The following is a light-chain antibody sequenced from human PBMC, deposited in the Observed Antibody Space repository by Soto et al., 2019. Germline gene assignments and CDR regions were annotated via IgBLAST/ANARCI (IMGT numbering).Light chain of an antibody. Sequence: EIVLTQSPGTLSLSPGERATLSCRASQSVSNNYLAWYQQKPGQAPRLLIYGASNRATGIPDRFSGSGSGPDFTLTISRLEPEDFAVYYCPQSGSSCTFGQGTKGEIK. CDR1: QSVSNNY. J-gene: IGKJ1*01. CDR2: GAS. V-gene: IGKV3-20*01. CDR3: PQSGSSCT.